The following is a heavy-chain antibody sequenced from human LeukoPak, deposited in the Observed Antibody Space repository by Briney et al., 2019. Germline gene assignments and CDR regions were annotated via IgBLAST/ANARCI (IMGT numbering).Heavy chain of an antibody. CDR3: ATRFGELFYFDY. Sequence: KPSETLSLTCAVYGGSFSGYYWSWIRQPPGKGLEWIGEINHSGSTNYNPSLKSRVTISVDTSKNQFSLKLSSVTAADTAVYYCATRFGELFYFDYWGQGTLVTVSS. V-gene: IGHV4-34*01. CDR1: GGSFSGYY. CDR2: INHSGST. D-gene: IGHD3-10*01. J-gene: IGHJ4*02.